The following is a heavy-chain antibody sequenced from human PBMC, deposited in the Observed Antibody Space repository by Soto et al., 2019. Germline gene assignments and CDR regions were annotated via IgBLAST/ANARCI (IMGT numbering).Heavy chain of an antibody. Sequence: SETLSLTCTVCGGSISSCSYYWGWIRQPPGKRLQWIGSIYDSGSTYYNTSLKSRVTISVDTSRNQFSLRLTSVTAADTAMYYCVRRVVVVLTAEVPGDYWGQGTLVTVSS. V-gene: IGHV4-39*01. CDR1: GGSISSCSYY. J-gene: IGHJ4*02. CDR3: VRRVVVVLTAEVPGDY. D-gene: IGHD2-15*01. CDR2: IYDSGST.